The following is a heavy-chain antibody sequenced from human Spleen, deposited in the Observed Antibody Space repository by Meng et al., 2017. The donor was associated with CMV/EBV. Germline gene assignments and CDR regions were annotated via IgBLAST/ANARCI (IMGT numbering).Heavy chain of an antibody. J-gene: IGHJ6*02. CDR3: VRDRHNWLLARHLYYGLDV. V-gene: IGHV1-2*02. D-gene: IGHD3-3*02. Sequence: ASVKVSCKASGYTFTAYYMYWVRQAPGQGLEWMGWINPSSGGTNNAQKFQGRVTLTRDTSISTAYLELNRLRSDDAAVYYCVRDRHNWLLARHLYYGLDVWGQGTTVTVSS. CDR1: GYTFTAYY. CDR2: INPSSGGT.